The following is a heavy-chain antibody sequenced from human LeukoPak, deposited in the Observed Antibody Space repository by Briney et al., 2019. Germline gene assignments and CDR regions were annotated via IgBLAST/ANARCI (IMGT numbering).Heavy chain of an antibody. D-gene: IGHD3-22*01. V-gene: IGHV3-7*01. Sequence: GGSLRLSCVASGFSFSGYWMTWVRQAPGKGLEWVANINHDGSEKYYLDSVRGRFTISRDNAKNTLNLQMNSLRAEDTAVYYCARDLGQYYDTSDNWFDPWGQGTLVTVSS. J-gene: IGHJ5*02. CDR1: GFSFSGYW. CDR3: ARDLGQYYDTSDNWFDP. CDR2: INHDGSEK.